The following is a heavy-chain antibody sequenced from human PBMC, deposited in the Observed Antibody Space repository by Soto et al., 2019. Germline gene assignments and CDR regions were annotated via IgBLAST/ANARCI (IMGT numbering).Heavy chain of an antibody. V-gene: IGHV3-23*01. CDR2: ISGSGGST. D-gene: IGHD6-6*01. J-gene: IGHJ4*02. Sequence: GGSLRLSCAASGFTFSSYAMSWVRQAPGKGLEWVSAISGSGGSTYYADSVKGLFTISRDNSKNTLYLQMNSLRAEDTAVYYCAKRQQLVRHFDYWGQGALVTVSS. CDR3: AKRQQLVRHFDY. CDR1: GFTFSSYA.